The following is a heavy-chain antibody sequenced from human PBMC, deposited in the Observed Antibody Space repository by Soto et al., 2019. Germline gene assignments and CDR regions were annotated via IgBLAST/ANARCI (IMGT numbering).Heavy chain of an antibody. J-gene: IGHJ4*02. V-gene: IGHV1-69*01. Sequence: QVQLVQSGAEVKKPGSSVKVSCKASGDGFNSYAISWVRQAPGQGLEWMGGITPGFGTANYAHSFQGRVSITADEFSKTAYMELSSLRSEDTAIYYCARWAANCRNINCYTALDFWGQGTLVTVSS. CDR2: ITPGFGTA. CDR1: GDGFNSYA. D-gene: IGHD2-21*01. CDR3: ARWAANCRNINCYTALDF.